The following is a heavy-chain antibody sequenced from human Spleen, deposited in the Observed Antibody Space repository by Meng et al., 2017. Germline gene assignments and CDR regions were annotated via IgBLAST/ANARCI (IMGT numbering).Heavy chain of an antibody. CDR3: ARFSGSGWYV. V-gene: IGHV4-34*01. J-gene: IGHJ4*02. Sequence: QVQLPQWGVGLLKPSETLSLTCAVYGGSFSGYYWSWIRQPPGKGLEWIGEINHSGSTNYNPSLKSRVTISVDTSKNQFSLKLSSVTAADTAVYYCARFSGSGWYVWGQGTLVTVSS. CDR2: INHSGST. CDR1: GGSFSGYY. D-gene: IGHD6-19*01.